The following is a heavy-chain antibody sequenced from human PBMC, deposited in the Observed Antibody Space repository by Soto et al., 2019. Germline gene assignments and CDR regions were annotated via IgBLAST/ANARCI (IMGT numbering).Heavy chain of an antibody. CDR2: IDPSASYT. D-gene: IGHD6-6*01. CDR1: GYSFTSYW. J-gene: IGHJ4*02. V-gene: IGHV5-10-1*01. Sequence: VESVTISRKDPGYSFTSYWISWVPQMPGKGLEWMGRIDPSASYTNYSPSFQCHATISADKSTSTAYLQWSSLKASDTSMYYCASLPDSSSSGPPFDYWGQGTMVTVSS. CDR3: ASLPDSSSSGPPFDY.